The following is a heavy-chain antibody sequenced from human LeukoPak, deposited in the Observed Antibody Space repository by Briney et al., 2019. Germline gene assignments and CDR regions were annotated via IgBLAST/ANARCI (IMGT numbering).Heavy chain of an antibody. J-gene: IGHJ1*01. CDR2: SYDTGST. CDR1: GGSISSYY. CDR3: ARQGALSAPFND. V-gene: IGHV4-59*08. D-gene: IGHD2-15*01. Sequence: PSETLSLTCTVSGGSISSYYWSWIRQPPGKGLEWIGSSYDTGSTDYNPSLKSRVTISIDTSKNQSSLELTYVTAADTAIYYCARQGALSAPFNDWGQGSLVTVSS.